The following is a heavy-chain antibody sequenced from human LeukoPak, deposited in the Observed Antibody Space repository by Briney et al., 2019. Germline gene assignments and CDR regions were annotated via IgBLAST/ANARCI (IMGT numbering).Heavy chain of an antibody. D-gene: IGHD3-9*01. CDR3: ARAFYDILTGYVY. Sequence: ASVKVSCKSSGYTFTSYGISWVRQAPAQGLEWMGWISSYNGNTNYAHELQGRVTMTTDTSTSPAYMELRSLSSDDTAVYYCARAFYDILTGYVYWGQGTLVTVSS. V-gene: IGHV1-18*01. CDR1: GYTFTSYG. J-gene: IGHJ4*02. CDR2: ISSYNGNT.